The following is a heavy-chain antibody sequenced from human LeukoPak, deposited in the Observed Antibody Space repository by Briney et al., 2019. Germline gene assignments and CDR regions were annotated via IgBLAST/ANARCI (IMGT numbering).Heavy chain of an antibody. CDR3: TKGVIVVVPAARGFEY. Sequence: GGSLRLSCAAYGFTFSRYWMHWVRQAPGKGLVWVSRINTDGSSTDYADSVKGRFTMSRDNAKNTLYLQMNSLRAEDTAVYYCTKGVIVVVPAARGFEYWGQGIRVTVSS. CDR2: INTDGSST. D-gene: IGHD2-2*01. V-gene: IGHV3-74*01. CDR1: GFTFSRYW. J-gene: IGHJ4*02.